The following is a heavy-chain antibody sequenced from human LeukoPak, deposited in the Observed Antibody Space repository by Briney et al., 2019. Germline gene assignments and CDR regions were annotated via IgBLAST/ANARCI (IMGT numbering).Heavy chain of an antibody. CDR2: ISSSSSYI. CDR1: GFTFSSYS. J-gene: IGHJ4*02. V-gene: IGHV3-21*01. D-gene: IGHD6-13*01. Sequence: GGSLRLSCAASGFTFSSYSMNWVRQAPGKGLEWVSSISSSSSYIYYADSVKGRFTISRDNAKNTLYLQMNSLRAEDTAVYYCASHILGYSSSWLGYWGQGTLVTVPS. CDR3: ASHILGYSSSWLGY.